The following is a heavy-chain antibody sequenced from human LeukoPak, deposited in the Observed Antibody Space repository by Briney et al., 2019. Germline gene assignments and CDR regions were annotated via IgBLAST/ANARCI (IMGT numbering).Heavy chain of an antibody. V-gene: IGHV3-23*01. CDR2: ISGSGGST. Sequence: GGSLRLSCAASGFTFSSYAMSWVRQAPGKGLEWVSAISGSGGSTYYADSGKGRFTISRDNSKNTLYLQMNSLRAEDTDVYYCEKDPRLDEWLRFQSWFDPWGQGTLVTVPS. J-gene: IGHJ5*02. CDR3: EKDPRLDEWLRFQSWFDP. CDR1: GFTFSSYA. D-gene: IGHD5-12*01.